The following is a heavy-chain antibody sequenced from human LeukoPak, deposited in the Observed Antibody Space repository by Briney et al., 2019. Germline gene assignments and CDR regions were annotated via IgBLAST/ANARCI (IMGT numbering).Heavy chain of an antibody. D-gene: IGHD6-13*01. Sequence: AGSLRLSCAASGFTFSSYAMSWVRQAPGKGLEWVSAISGSGGSTYYADSVKGRFTISRDNSKNTLYLQMNSLRAEDTAVYYCAKDHYWQQLADFDYWGQGTLVTVSS. CDR2: ISGSGGST. J-gene: IGHJ4*02. V-gene: IGHV3-23*01. CDR1: GFTFSSYA. CDR3: AKDHYWQQLADFDY.